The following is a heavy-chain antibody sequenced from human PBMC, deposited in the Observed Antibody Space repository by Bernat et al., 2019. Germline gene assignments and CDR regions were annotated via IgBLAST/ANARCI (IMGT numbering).Heavy chain of an antibody. CDR3: AKNLRRYCSGGSCSEIDY. V-gene: IGHV3-30*18. D-gene: IGHD2-15*01. Sequence: QVQLVESGGGVVQPGRSLRLSCAASGFTFSSYGMHWVRQAPGKGLEWVAVISYDGSNKYYADSVKGQFTISRDNSKNTLYLQMNSLRAEDTAVYYCAKNLRRYCSGGSCSEIDYWGQGTLVTVSS. J-gene: IGHJ4*02. CDR1: GFTFSSYG. CDR2: ISYDGSNK.